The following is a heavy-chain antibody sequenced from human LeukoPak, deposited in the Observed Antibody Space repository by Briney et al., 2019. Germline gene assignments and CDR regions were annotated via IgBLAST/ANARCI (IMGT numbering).Heavy chain of an antibody. Sequence: PGGSLRLSCAASGFTFNHYVMSWVRQAPGRGLEWVSGIDYAGGSTNYADPVQGRFTVSRDNSKNTLYLQMNSLRAEDTAIYYCAATRVCGGVLLRPNWLYFENWGQGTLVTVSS. J-gene: IGHJ4*02. D-gene: IGHD3-10*01. V-gene: IGHV3-23*01. CDR3: AATRVCGGVLLRPNWLYFEN. CDR2: IDYAGGST. CDR1: GFTFNHYV.